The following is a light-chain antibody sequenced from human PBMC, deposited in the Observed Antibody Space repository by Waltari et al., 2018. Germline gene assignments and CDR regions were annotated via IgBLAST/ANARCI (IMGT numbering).Light chain of an antibody. CDR3: SAYTRSITYVM. J-gene: IGLJ3*02. CDR1: SSDVGTYNY. V-gene: IGLV2-14*03. Sequence: QSALTQPASVSGSPGQSITISCTGTSSDVGTYNYLSWYQLHPGKAPKLILYDVRQRPSGVSSRFSGSKSGNTASLAISGLQAEDEADYYCSAYTRSITYVMFGGGTKLTVL. CDR2: DVR.